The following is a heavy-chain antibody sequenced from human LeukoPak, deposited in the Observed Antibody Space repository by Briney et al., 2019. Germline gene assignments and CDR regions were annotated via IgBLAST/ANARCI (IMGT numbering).Heavy chain of an antibody. J-gene: IGHJ4*02. Sequence: SETLSLTCTVSGGSISSYYWSWIRQPPGKGLEWIGYIYYSGSTNYNPSLKSRVTMSVDTSKNQFSLKLSSVTAADAAVYYCASSSRYCSSTSCSPFDYWGQGTLVTVSS. CDR1: GGSISSYY. CDR3: ASSSRYCSSTSCSPFDY. CDR2: IYYSGST. V-gene: IGHV4-59*12. D-gene: IGHD2-2*01.